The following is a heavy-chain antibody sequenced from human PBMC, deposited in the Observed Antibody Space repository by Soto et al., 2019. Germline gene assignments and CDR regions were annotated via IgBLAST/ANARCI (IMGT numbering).Heavy chain of an antibody. D-gene: IGHD1-26*01. Sequence: NPSETLSLTCTVSGGSISSYYRTWIRQPPGKGLEWIGYISNSGSTNYTPSLKSRVTISLDTSKNRFSLKLSSVPAADTAVYYCARGDGGHGYWGQGTLVTVSS. CDR3: ARGDGGHGY. J-gene: IGHJ4*02. CDR1: GGSISSYY. V-gene: IGHV4-59*01. CDR2: ISNSGST.